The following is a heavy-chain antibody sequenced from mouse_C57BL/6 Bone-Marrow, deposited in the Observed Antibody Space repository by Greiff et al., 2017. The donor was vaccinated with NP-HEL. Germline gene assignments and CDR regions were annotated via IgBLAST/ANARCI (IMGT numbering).Heavy chain of an antibody. D-gene: IGHD2-4*01. CDR2: ISSGGSYT. CDR1: GFTFSSYG. Sequence: EVQGVESGGDLVKPGGSLKLSCAASGFTFSSYGMSWVRQTPDKRLEWVATISSGGSYTYYPDSVKGRFTISRDNAKNTLYLQMSSLKSEDTAMYYCARQASTMITTRYAMDYWGQGTSVTVSS. J-gene: IGHJ4*01. V-gene: IGHV5-6*01. CDR3: ARQASTMITTRYAMDY.